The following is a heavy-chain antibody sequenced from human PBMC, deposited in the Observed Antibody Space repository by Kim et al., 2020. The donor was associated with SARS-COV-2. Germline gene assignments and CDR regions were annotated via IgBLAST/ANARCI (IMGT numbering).Heavy chain of an antibody. CDR1: GFTFSSYA. D-gene: IGHD2-15*01. CDR2: ISGSGVST. CDR3: AKDSPIVVVVAATDAFDI. J-gene: IGHJ3*02. V-gene: IGHV3-23*01. Sequence: GGSLRLSCAASGFTFSSYAMSWVRQAPGKGLEWVSAISGSGVSTYYADSVKGRFTISRDNSKNTLYLQMNSLRAEDTAVYYCAKDSPIVVVVAATDAFDIWGQGKMVTVSS.